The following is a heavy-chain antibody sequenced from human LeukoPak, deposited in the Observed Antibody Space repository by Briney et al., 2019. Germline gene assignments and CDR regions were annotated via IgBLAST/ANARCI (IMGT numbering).Heavy chain of an antibody. CDR3: ARGICPNGVCSFHPFDY. CDR1: GGSISNYY. V-gene: IGHV4-59*01. Sequence: KPSETLSLTCTVSGGSISNYYWSWIRQPPGKELEWIGYFFYSGSTSYNPSLKSRVTISVDTSKNQFSLKLTSVTAADTAVYYCARGICPNGVCSFHPFDYWGQGTLVTVSS. J-gene: IGHJ4*02. CDR2: FFYSGST. D-gene: IGHD2-8*01.